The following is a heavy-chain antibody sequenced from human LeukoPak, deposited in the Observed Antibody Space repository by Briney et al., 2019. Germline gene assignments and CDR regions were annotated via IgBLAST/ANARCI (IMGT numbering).Heavy chain of an antibody. CDR1: GFPFSTYV. CDR2: VSGSGTTT. D-gene: IGHD2-21*01. Sequence: GGSLRLSCAASGFPFSTYVMSWVRLAPGKGLEWVSAVSGSGTTTYYADSVKGRFTISRDTSKSTLYLQMNSLRAEDTAVYYCAKGALLPAGHIRYFFDYWGQGTLVTVSS. V-gene: IGHV3-23*01. J-gene: IGHJ4*02. CDR3: AKGALLPAGHIRYFFDY.